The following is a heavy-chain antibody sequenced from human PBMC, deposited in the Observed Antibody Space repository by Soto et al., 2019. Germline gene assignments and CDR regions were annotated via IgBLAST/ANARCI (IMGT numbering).Heavy chain of an antibody. Sequence: ASVLVSSNPSAYTSTTYDINWVRQATGQVLEWMGWMNPNSGNTGYAQKFQGRVTMTRNTSISTAYMELSSLRSEDTAVYYCAGSIAADTYYYYYGMDVWGQGTTVTVSS. D-gene: IGHD6-13*01. CDR1: AYTSTTYD. CDR3: AGSIAADTYYYYYGMDV. V-gene: IGHV1-8*01. J-gene: IGHJ6*02. CDR2: MNPNSGNT.